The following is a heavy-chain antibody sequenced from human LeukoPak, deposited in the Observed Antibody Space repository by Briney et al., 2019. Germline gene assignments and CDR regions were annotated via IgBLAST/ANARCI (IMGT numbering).Heavy chain of an antibody. J-gene: IGHJ4*02. CDR1: GYTFTDYY. CDR3: ARARGLSADDSHFDY. D-gene: IGHD3-3*01. CDR2: INPSSGST. Sequence: ASVKVSCKASGYTFTDYYIHWVRQPPGQGLEWMGIINPSSGSTSYAQKFQGRVTMTRDTSTSTVYMELSSLRSEDTAVYYCARARGLSADDSHFDYWGRGTLVTVSS. V-gene: IGHV1-46*01.